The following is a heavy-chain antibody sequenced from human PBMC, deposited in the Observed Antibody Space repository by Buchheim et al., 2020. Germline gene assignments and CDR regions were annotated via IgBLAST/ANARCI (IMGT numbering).Heavy chain of an antibody. V-gene: IGHV3-33*01. CDR1: GFTFSRYG. J-gene: IGHJ6*02. CDR3: ARTYYDILTGHYAGMDV. D-gene: IGHD3-9*01. Sequence: QVQLVESGGGVVQPGRSLRLSCAASGFTFSRYGMHWVRQAPGKGLEWVALMRYDGSNKYYADSVRGRFTISRDNSKNTLYRQMSSLRAEDTAVYYCARTYYDILTGHYAGMDVWGQGTT. CDR2: MRYDGSNK.